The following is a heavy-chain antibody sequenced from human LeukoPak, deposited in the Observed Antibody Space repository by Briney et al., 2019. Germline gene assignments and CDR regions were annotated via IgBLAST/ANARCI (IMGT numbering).Heavy chain of an antibody. V-gene: IGHV4-39*01. CDR1: GDSITSSSYY. D-gene: IGHD1-26*01. CDR2: LYYSGTT. Sequence: SETLSLTCAVSGDSITSSSYYWGGLRQPPGKGLEWIGSLYYSGTTYYNPSLKSRVTISVDTSKNQFSLKLNSVTAADTAIYYCASLTGWYGPSSILGTTGGVDFWGQGTLVTVSS. CDR3: ASLTGWYGPSSILGTTGGVDF. J-gene: IGHJ4*02.